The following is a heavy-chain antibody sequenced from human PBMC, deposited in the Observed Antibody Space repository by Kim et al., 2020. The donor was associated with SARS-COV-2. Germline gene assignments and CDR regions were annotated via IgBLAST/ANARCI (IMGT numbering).Heavy chain of an antibody. Sequence: GGSLRLSCAASGLTVSSNYMSWVRQAPGKGLEWVSVIYSGGSTYYADSVKGRFTISRDNSKNTLYLQMNSLRAEDTAVYYCARDLQEAGAFDIWGQGTMVTVSS. CDR1: GLTVSSNY. J-gene: IGHJ3*02. CDR3: ARDLQEAGAFDI. V-gene: IGHV3-53*01. CDR2: IYSGGST.